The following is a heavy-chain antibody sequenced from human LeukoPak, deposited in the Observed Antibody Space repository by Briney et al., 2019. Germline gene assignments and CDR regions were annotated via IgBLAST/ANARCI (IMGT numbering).Heavy chain of an antibody. J-gene: IGHJ4*02. Sequence: GGSLRLSCAASGFTFSNYAMSWVRQAPGKGLEWVSGISGSGDSTYYADSVKGRFTISRDNSKNTLYLQMNNPRAEDTAVYYCAKSRSDIAVAATNYWGQGTLVTVSS. D-gene: IGHD6-19*01. CDR2: ISGSGDST. V-gene: IGHV3-23*01. CDR1: GFTFSNYA. CDR3: AKSRSDIAVAATNY.